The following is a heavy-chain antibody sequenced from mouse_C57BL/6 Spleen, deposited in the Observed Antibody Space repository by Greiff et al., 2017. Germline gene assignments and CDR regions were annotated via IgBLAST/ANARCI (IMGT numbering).Heavy chain of an antibody. J-gene: IGHJ3*01. Sequence: QVHVKQSGAELVKPGASVKLSCKASGYTFTSYWMHWVKQRPGRGLEWIGRIDPNSGGTKYNEKFKSKATLTVDKPSSTAYMQLSSLTSEDSAVYYCARDYCGSSYWFAYWGQGTLVTVSA. CDR1: GYTFTSYW. D-gene: IGHD1-1*01. CDR2: IDPNSGGT. CDR3: ARDYCGSSYWFAY. V-gene: IGHV1-72*01.